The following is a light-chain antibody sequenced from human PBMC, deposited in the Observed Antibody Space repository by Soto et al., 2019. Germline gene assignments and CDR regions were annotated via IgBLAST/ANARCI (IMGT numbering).Light chain of an antibody. CDR1: SSNIGAGYD. Sequence: QSVLTQPPSVSGAPGQRVTISCTGSSSNIGAGYDVHWYQQLPGTAPKLLIYGNSNRPSGVPDRFSGSKSGTSASLAITGLQAEDEADYYCQSYDNSLSGWVFGGGPSSPS. CDR2: GNS. CDR3: QSYDNSLSGWV. V-gene: IGLV1-40*01. J-gene: IGLJ3*02.